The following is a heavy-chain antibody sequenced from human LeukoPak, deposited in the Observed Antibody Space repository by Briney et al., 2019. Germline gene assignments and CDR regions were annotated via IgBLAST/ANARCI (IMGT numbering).Heavy chain of an antibody. D-gene: IGHD4/OR15-4a*01. CDR3: ARDLTGYYYYYMDV. J-gene: IGHJ6*03. CDR2: IIPIFGTA. V-gene: IGHV1-69*13. CDR1: GGTFSSYA. Sequence: SVKVSCKASGGTFSSYAISWVRQAPGQGLEWMGRIIPIFGTANYAQKFQGRVTITADESTSTAYMELSSLRSEDTAVYYCARDLTGYYYYYMDVWGKGTTVTVSS.